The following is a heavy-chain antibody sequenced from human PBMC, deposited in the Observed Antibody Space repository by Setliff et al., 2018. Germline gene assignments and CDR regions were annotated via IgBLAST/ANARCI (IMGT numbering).Heavy chain of an antibody. CDR1: GYTFTNYG. D-gene: IGHD6-19*01. CDR2: IGAYNGNT. Sequence: ASVKVSCKASGYTFTNYGVTWVRQAPGQGLEWMGWIGAYNGNTYNAHKFKGRVTMTSDTSTSTAYMELRSLRSDDTAVYYCARVTIAVAGYFDFWGQGTLVTVSS. V-gene: IGHV1-18*01. J-gene: IGHJ4*02. CDR3: ARVTIAVAGYFDF.